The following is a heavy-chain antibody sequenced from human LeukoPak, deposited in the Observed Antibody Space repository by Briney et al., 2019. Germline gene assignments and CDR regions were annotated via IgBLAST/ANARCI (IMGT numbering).Heavy chain of an antibody. Sequence: GGSLRLSCAASGFTFSSYAMSWVRQAPGKGLEWVSAISGSGGSTYYADSVKGRFTISRNNSKNTLYLQMNSLRAEDTAVYYCAKEHYDYVWGSYRFGSFDYWGQGTLVTVSS. CDR2: ISGSGGST. CDR3: AKEHYDYVWGSYRFGSFDY. J-gene: IGHJ4*02. CDR1: GFTFSSYA. D-gene: IGHD3-16*02. V-gene: IGHV3-23*01.